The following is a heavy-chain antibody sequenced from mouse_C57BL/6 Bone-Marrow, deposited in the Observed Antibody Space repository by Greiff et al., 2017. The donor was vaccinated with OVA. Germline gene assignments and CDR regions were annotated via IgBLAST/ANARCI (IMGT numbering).Heavy chain of an antibody. CDR3: TRRRMVTSSLFAY. CDR2: IDPETGGT. J-gene: IGHJ3*01. CDR1: GYTFTDYE. D-gene: IGHD2-2*01. Sequence: QVQLQQSGAELVRPGASVTLSCKASGYTFTDYEMHWVKQTPVHGLEWIGAIDPETGGTAYNQKFKGKAILTADKSSSTAYIELRRLTSEDSAVYYCTRRRMVTSSLFAYWRQGTLVTVSA. V-gene: IGHV1-15*01.